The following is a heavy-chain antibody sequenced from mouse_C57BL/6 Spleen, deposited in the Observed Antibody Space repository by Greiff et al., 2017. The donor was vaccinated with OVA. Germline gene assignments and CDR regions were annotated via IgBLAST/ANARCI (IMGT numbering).Heavy chain of an antibody. J-gene: IGHJ3*01. D-gene: IGHD2-4*01. CDR3: AREGDYTFAY. CDR1: GYSITSGYD. V-gene: IGHV3-6*01. Sequence: VQLQESGPGLVKPSQSLSLTCSVTGYSITSGYDWNWIRHFPGNKLEWMGYISYDGSNNYNPSLKNRISITHDTSKNQFFLKLNSVTTEDTATYYCAREGDYTFAYWGQGTLVTVSA. CDR2: ISYDGSN.